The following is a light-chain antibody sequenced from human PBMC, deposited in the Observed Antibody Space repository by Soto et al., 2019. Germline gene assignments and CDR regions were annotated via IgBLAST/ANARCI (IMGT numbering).Light chain of an antibody. Sequence: QSVLTQPASVSGSPGQSITISCTGTSSDVGGYNYVSWYQQHPGKAPKLMIYDVSNRPSGVSNRFSGSKSGNTASLTISGLQAEDEADYYCISYTSSSTSYVFGTGTQLTVL. CDR3: ISYTSSSTSYV. CDR2: DVS. J-gene: IGLJ1*01. V-gene: IGLV2-14*01. CDR1: SSDVGGYNY.